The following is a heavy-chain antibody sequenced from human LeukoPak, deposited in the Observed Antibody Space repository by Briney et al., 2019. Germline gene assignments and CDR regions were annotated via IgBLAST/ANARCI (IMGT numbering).Heavy chain of an antibody. D-gene: IGHD3-10*01. V-gene: IGHV1-69*01. CDR3: AREDAGLDY. Sequence: SVKVSCKASGGTFSSYTINWVRQAPGQGLEWMGGIIPIFGTANYARKFQGRVTITADGSTSTADMELSRLRSEDTAVYYCAREDAGLDYWGQGTLVTVSS. J-gene: IGHJ4*02. CDR2: IIPIFGTA. CDR1: GGTFSSYT.